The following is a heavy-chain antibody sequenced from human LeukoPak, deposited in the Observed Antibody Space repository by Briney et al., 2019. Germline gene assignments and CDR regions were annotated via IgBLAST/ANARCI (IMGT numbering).Heavy chain of an antibody. J-gene: IGHJ5*02. Sequence: GGSLRLSCAASGLTFSSYSMNWVRKAPGKGLEWVSSISSSGSYIYYADSVKGRFTISRDNAKNSLYLQMNSLRAEDTAVYYCAREGAPYCFDPWGQGTLVTVSS. CDR1: GLTFSSYS. D-gene: IGHD3-16*01. V-gene: IGHV3-21*01. CDR3: AREGAPYCFDP. CDR2: ISSSGSYI.